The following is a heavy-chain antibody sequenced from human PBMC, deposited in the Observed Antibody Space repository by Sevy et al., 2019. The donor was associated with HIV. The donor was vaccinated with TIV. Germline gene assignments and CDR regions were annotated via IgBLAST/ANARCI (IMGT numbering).Heavy chain of an antibody. CDR2: ISYDGSNK. CDR1: GFTFSSYA. J-gene: IGHJ3*01. Sequence: GGSLRLSCAASGFTFSSYAMHWVRQAPGKGLEWVAVISYDGSNKYYADSVKGRFTISRDNSKNTLYLQMNSLRAEDTGVYYCARESYYYDSSGSMGADFDFWGQGTMVTVSS. D-gene: IGHD3-22*01. CDR3: ARESYYYDSSGSMGADFDF. V-gene: IGHV3-30-3*01.